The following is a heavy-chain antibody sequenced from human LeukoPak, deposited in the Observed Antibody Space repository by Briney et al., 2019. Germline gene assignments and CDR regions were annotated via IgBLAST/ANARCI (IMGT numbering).Heavy chain of an antibody. V-gene: IGHV4-38-2*02. D-gene: IGHD3-3*01. CDR2: IYHSGST. CDR3: ARENFLEWLLYASGYYFDY. J-gene: IGHJ4*02. CDR1: GYSISSGYY. Sequence: SETLSLTCTVSGYSISSGYYWGWIRQPPGKGLEWIGSIYHSGSTYYNPSLKSRVTISVDTSKNQFSLKLSSVTAADTAVYYCARENFLEWLLYASGYYFDYWGQGTLVTVSS.